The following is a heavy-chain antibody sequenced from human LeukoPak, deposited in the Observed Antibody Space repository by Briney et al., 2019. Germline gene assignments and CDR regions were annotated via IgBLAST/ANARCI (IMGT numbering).Heavy chain of an antibody. D-gene: IGHD6-13*01. CDR1: GGSFSDSY. CDR3: ARSRTAGSSWFFDY. J-gene: IGHJ4*02. Sequence: SETLSLTCAVYGGSFSDSYWSWIRQPPGEGLEWVGEISHSGDTNYNPSLKSRVTISLGAAKNQFSLNLSSVTAADTAVYYCARSRTAGSSWFFDYWGQGTLVIVSS. V-gene: IGHV4-34*01. CDR2: ISHSGDT.